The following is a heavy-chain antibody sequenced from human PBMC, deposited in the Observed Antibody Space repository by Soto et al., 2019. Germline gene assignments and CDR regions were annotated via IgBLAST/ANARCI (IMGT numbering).Heavy chain of an antibody. V-gene: IGHV4-30-4*01. CDR1: GGSISSGDYY. CDR3: ARDYDILTGHYVMDV. Sequence: QVQLQESGPGLVKPSQTMSLTCTVSGGSISSGDYYWSWIRQPPGKGLEWIGYIYYSGSTYYNPSRKSRITIAVDTSRNQFSLKLSSVTAADTAVYYCARDYDILTGHYVMDVWGQGTTVTVSS. D-gene: IGHD3-9*01. J-gene: IGHJ6*02. CDR2: IYYSGST.